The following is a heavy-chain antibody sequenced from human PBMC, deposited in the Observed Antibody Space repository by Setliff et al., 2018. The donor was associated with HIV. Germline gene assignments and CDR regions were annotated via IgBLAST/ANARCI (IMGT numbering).Heavy chain of an antibody. V-gene: IGHV3-49*04. Sequence: LSLTCAVYGGSFSAYHWSWVRQAPGKGLEWIGFIRSKTYGGTTEYAASVKGRFTISRDESKSIAYLQMNNLKTEDTAVYYCTRVRMITFGGLIPPALDYWGQGTLVTVSS. D-gene: IGHD3-16*02. CDR3: TRVRMITFGGLIPPALDY. CDR1: GGSFSAYH. CDR2: IRSKTYGGTT. J-gene: IGHJ4*02.